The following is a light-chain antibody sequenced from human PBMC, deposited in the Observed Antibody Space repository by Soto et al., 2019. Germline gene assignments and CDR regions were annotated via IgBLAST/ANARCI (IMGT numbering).Light chain of an antibody. CDR2: KAS. CDR3: QQYYGSPST. J-gene: IGKJ2*01. V-gene: IGKV1-5*03. Sequence: DIQLTQSPSTLSASVGDRVTITCRASQSINIWLARYQQKPGKAPKLLMYKASSLEGGVPSTFSGSVSGTECTLTISSLQPDDFATYYCQQYYGSPSTFGQGTNLEI. CDR1: QSINIW.